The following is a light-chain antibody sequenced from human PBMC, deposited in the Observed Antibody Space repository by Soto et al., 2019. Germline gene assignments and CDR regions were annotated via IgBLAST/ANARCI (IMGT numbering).Light chain of an antibody. CDR3: QHYHSYSEA. CDR2: KAS. J-gene: IGKJ1*01. V-gene: IGKV1-5*03. Sequence: DIQMTQSPSTLSGSVGDRVTITCRASQTISSWLAWYQQKPGKAPKLLIYKASTLKSGVPSRFSGSGSGTEFTLTISSLQTDDFATYSCQHYHSYSEAFGQGTKVDIK. CDR1: QTISSW.